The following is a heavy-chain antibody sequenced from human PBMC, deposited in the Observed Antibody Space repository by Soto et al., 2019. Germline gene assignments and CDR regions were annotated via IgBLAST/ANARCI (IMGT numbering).Heavy chain of an antibody. D-gene: IGHD3-22*01. CDR3: ARDVGYYYDSSVYYRFDY. J-gene: IGHJ4*01. CDR1: GFTFSSYS. V-gene: IGHV3-48*02. CDR2: ISSSSSTI. Sequence: SLRLSCAASGFTFSSYSMNWVRQAPGKGLEWVSYISSSSSTIYYADSVKGRFTISRDNAKNSLYLQMNSLRDEDTAVYYCARDVGYYYDSSVYYRFDYWGHGTLVTVSS.